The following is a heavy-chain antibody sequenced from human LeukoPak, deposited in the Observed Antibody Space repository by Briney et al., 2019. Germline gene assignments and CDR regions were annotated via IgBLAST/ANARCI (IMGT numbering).Heavy chain of an antibody. CDR2: IYYSGST. CDR1: GGSISSSSYY. J-gene: IGHJ6*03. CDR3: ARGDYYYYMDV. Sequence: SETLSLTCTVSGGSISSSSYYWGWIRQPPGKGLEWIGSIYYSGSTYYNPSLKSRVTISVDTSKNQFTLKLSSVAAADTAVYYCARGDYYYYMDVWGKGTTVTVSS. V-gene: IGHV4-39*06. D-gene: IGHD5-24*01.